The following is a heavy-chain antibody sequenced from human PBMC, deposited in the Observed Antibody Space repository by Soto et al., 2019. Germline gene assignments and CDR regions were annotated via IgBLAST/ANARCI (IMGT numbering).Heavy chain of an antibody. CDR2: VNAYNGNT. D-gene: IGHD6-19*01. V-gene: IGHV1-18*01. J-gene: IGHJ4*02. Sequence: QVQLVQSGAEVKKPGASVKVSCKASGYTFTSYGISWVRQATGQGLEWMGWVNAYNGNTNYAQTFQGRVTMTTDTSKSTAYMELRSLRSDDTAVYYCAREAVSGITGFDYCGQGTLVTVSS. CDR1: GYTFTSYG. CDR3: AREAVSGITGFDY.